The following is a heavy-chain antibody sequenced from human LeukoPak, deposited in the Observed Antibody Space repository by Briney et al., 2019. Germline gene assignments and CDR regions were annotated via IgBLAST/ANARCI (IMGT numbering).Heavy chain of an antibody. J-gene: IGHJ4*02. CDR2: IYWDDDK. Sequence: SGPTLVNPTQTLTLTCTFSGFSLSTSGVGVGWIRQPPGKALGWLALIYWDDDKRYSPSLKSRLTITKDTSKNQVVLTMTNMEPVDTATYYCAHSLRIAVAGPPGVFDYWGQGTLVTVSS. D-gene: IGHD6-19*01. CDR3: AHSLRIAVAGPPGVFDY. V-gene: IGHV2-5*02. CDR1: GFSLSTSGVG.